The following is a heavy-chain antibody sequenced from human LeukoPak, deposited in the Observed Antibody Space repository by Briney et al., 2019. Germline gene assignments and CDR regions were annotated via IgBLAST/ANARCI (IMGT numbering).Heavy chain of an antibody. CDR3: ARDVLGERARPRLGPNWFDP. J-gene: IGHJ5*02. Sequence: IXXXXGTTNNAKKLQGRVTMTTDTSTSTAYMELRSLRSDDTAVYYCARDVLGERARPRLGPNWFDPWGQGTLVTVSS. V-gene: IGHV1-18*01. CDR2: IXXXXGTT. D-gene: IGHD3-10*01.